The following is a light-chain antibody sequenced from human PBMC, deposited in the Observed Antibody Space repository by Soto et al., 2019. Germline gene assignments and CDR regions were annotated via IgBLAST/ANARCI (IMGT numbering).Light chain of an antibody. J-gene: IGKJ1*01. Sequence: DIVMTQSPDSLAVSLGERATINCKSSQSVLYSSNNKNYLAWYQQKPGQPPKLLIYWASTRESGVPDRFSGSGSGTDFTLTISRLQAEDVAVYYCQQYYSHVRTFGQGTKVEIK. CDR3: QQYYSHVRT. CDR2: WAS. V-gene: IGKV4-1*01. CDR1: QSVLYSSNNKNY.